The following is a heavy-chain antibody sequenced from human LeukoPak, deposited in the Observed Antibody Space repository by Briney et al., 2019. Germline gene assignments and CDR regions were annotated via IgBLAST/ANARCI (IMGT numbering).Heavy chain of an antibody. CDR3: AGTYCGGDCYSPRYYYYYMDV. D-gene: IGHD2-21*01. V-gene: IGHV3-21*01. CDR1: GFTFSSYS. J-gene: IGHJ6*03. Sequence: GGSLRLSCAASGFTFSSYSMNWVRQAPGKGLEWVSSISSSSSYIYYADSVKGRFTISRDNAKNSLYLQMNSLRAEDTAVYYCAGTYCGGDCYSPRYYYYYMDVWGKGTTVTVSS. CDR2: ISSSSSYI.